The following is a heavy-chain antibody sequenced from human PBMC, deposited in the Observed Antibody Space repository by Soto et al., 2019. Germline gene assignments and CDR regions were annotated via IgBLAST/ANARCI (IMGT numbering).Heavy chain of an antibody. V-gene: IGHV3-33*08. J-gene: IGHJ6*02. D-gene: IGHD2-15*01. CDR1: GFTFSSYA. CDR2: IWYDGSNK. Sequence: GGSLRLSCASSGFTFSSYAMSWVRQAPGKGLEWVAVIWYDGSNKYYADSVKGRFTISRDNSKNTLYLQMNSLRAEDTAVYYCARAPRLVVWTHYGMDVWGQGTTVTVSS. CDR3: ARAPRLVVWTHYGMDV.